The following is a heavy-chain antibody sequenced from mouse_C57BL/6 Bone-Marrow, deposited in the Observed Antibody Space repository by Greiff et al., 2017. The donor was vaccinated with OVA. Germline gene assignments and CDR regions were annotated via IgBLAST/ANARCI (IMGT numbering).Heavy chain of an antibody. CDR1: GYTFTGYW. J-gene: IGHJ1*03. V-gene: IGHV1-9*01. CDR3: AREDYYGSSYWYFDV. Sequence: QVQLQQSGAELMKPGASVKLSCKATGYTFTGYWIEWVKQRPGHGLEWIGEILPGSGSTTYNEKFKGKATFTADTSSNTAYMQLSSLTTEDSAIYYCAREDYYGSSYWYFDVWGTGTTVTVSS. CDR2: ILPGSGST. D-gene: IGHD1-1*01.